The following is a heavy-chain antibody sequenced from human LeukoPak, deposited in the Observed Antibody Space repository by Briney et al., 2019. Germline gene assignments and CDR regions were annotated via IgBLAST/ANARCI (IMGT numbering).Heavy chain of an antibody. D-gene: IGHD3-10*01. CDR1: GFTFSRYW. CDR2: ISTDGSST. CDR3: TGPSFDASGMGFDP. J-gene: IGHJ5*02. Sequence: GGSLRLSCAASGFTFSRYWIHWVRQAPGKGPVWVSVISTDGSSTRYADSVKGRFTISRDNVNNTLYLQMNSLRVEDTAVYYCTGPSFDASGMGFDPWGKGALVTVSS. V-gene: IGHV3-74*01.